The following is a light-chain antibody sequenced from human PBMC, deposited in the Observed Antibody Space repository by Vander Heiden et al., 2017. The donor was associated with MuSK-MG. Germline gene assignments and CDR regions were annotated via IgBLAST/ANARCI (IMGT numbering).Light chain of an antibody. CDR1: KFGDKY. V-gene: IGLV3-1*01. J-gene: IGLJ1*01. Sequence: SYELTPPPSVSVSPGQTASITCSGDKFGDKYACWYQQKPGQSPVLVIYQDSKRPSGIPGRFSGSNSGNTATLTISGTQAMDEADYYCQAWDSSTDYVFGTGTKVTVL. CDR2: QDS. CDR3: QAWDSSTDYV.